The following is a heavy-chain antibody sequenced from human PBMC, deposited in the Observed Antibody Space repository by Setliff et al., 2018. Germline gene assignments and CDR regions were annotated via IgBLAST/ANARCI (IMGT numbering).Heavy chain of an antibody. Sequence: ASVKVSCKASGYTFTTYAMGWMRQAPGQRLAWMGWINTNTGNPSYAQGFTGRFVFSLDTSVSTAYLQISSLKPEDTAVYYCARASRFGTVKWRGDYYMDVWGKGTTVTVSS. V-gene: IGHV7-4-1*02. CDR3: ARASRFGTVKWRGDYYMDV. D-gene: IGHD3-10*01. J-gene: IGHJ6*03. CDR2: INTNTGNP. CDR1: GYTFTTYA.